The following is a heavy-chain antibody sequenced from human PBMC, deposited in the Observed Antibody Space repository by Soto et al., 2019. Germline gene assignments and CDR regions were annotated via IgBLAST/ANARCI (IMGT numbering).Heavy chain of an antibody. V-gene: IGHV4-31*03. CDR3: ARCDSRGFDC. Sequence: QVQLQESGPGLVKPSQTLSLTCTVSGGSISSGGYYWSWIRQHPGKGLEWIGYINFSGSTYYNPSLKRRVTISVDTPKNQCSRKPTAVTAADTAVSYCARCDSRGFDCWGRGTLVTV. CDR1: GGSISSGGYY. CDR2: INFSGST. D-gene: IGHD3-22*01. J-gene: IGHJ4*02.